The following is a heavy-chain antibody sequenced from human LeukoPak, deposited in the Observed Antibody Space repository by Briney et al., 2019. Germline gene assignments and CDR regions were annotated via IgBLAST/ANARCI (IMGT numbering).Heavy chain of an antibody. J-gene: IGHJ5*02. CDR3: ARDPNSSSWYVSWFDP. Sequence: SSETLSLTCTVSGGSISSYYWSWIRQPPGKGLEWIGYIYYSGSTNYNPSLKSRVTISVDTSKNQFSLKLSSVTAADTAVYYCARDPNSSSWYVSWFDPWGQGTLVTVSS. CDR2: IYYSGST. V-gene: IGHV4-59*12. D-gene: IGHD6-13*01. CDR1: GGSISSYY.